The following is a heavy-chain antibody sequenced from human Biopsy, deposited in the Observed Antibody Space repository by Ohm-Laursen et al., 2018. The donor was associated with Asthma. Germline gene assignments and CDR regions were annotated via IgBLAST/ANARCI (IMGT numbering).Heavy chain of an antibody. D-gene: IGHD3-10*01. V-gene: IGHV1-18*01. CDR2: ISVYNGNT. CDR3: ARAVDYSHYYGIDV. CDR1: GYTFNSAG. Sequence: SVKVSCKASGYTFNSAGITWVRQAPGQGLEWMGWISVYNGNTKVAQKLQDRVTMITDTSTGTAYMESRSLRSDDTAVYFCARAVDYSHYYGIDVWGQGTTVTVS. J-gene: IGHJ6*02.